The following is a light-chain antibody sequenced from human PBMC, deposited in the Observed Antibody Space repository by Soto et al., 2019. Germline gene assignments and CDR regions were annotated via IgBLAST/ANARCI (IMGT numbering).Light chain of an antibody. Sequence: QSALTQPRSVSGSPGQSVTISCTGGSSDVGGYNFVSWYQQHPDKAPKLMIFDVTKRPSGVPDRFSGSKSGNTASLTVSGLQAEDEADYYCCSYAGSYPVVFGGGTKVTVL. CDR2: DVT. CDR1: SSDVGGYNF. V-gene: IGLV2-11*01. CDR3: CSYAGSYPVV. J-gene: IGLJ3*02.